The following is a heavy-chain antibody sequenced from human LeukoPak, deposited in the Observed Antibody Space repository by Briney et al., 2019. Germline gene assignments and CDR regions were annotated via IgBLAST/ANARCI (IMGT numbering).Heavy chain of an antibody. CDR3: AKDRMATITGFDY. CDR2: IWYDGSNK. J-gene: IGHJ4*02. D-gene: IGHD5-24*01. Sequence: GGSLRLSCAASGSTFSSYGMHWVRQAPGKGLEWVAVIWYDGSNKYYADSVKGRFTISRDNSKNTLYLQMNSLRAEDTAVYYCAKDRMATITGFDYWGQGTLVTVSS. V-gene: IGHV3-33*06. CDR1: GSTFSSYG.